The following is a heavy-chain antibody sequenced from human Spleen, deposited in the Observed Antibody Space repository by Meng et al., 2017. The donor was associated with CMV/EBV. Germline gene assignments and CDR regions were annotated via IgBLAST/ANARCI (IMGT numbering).Heavy chain of an antibody. J-gene: IGHJ4*02. Sequence: GYMCNRYPLCWVRQAPGKGLHLLSVIYSGASRSSYADSVQGRFVISRDDSKNTLHLQMNNLRAEDTAVYYCAKWEVPTARKLCYFDSWDQGTLVTVSS. CDR2: IYSGASRS. D-gene: IGHD1-26*01. CDR3: AKWEVPTARKLCYFDS. CDR1: GYMCNRYP. V-gene: IGHV3-23*03.